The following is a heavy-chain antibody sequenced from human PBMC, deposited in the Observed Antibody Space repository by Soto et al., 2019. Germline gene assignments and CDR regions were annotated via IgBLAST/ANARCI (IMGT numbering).Heavy chain of an antibody. CDR3: ARYTRGWSLHGLDV. D-gene: IGHD6-19*01. CDR1: GHTLSNYY. V-gene: IGHV1-46*01. Sequence: QVQLMQSGAEVKKPGASVKISCEASGHTLSNYYTHWERQAPGLGVEWMGVINPGRGNTNYAQKFQDRVIIPRDTSTGTVYMELSSLRSEDTGVYFCARYTRGWSLHGLDVWGQGTTVSVSS. J-gene: IGHJ6*02. CDR2: INPGRGNT.